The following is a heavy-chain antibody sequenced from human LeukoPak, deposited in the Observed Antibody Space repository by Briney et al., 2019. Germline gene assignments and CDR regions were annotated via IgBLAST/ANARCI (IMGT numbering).Heavy chain of an antibody. CDR2: ISSSGSTV. D-gene: IGHD2-15*01. Sequence: PGGSLRLSCAASGFTFSTYEMNWVRQAPGKGLEWVSYISSSGSTVYYADSVKGRFTISRDNAKNSLYLQMNSLRADDTAVYYCARRKYCSGDSCPTNYYYYYMDVWGKGTTVTVSS. J-gene: IGHJ6*03. CDR3: ARRKYCSGDSCPTNYYYYYMDV. CDR1: GFTFSTYE. V-gene: IGHV3-48*03.